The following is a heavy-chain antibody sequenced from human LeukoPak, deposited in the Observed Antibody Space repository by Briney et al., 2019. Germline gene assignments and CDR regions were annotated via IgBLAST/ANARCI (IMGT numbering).Heavy chain of an antibody. CDR1: GFTFRSYA. D-gene: IGHD6-13*01. CDR3: ARGIAAAGTSPGY. J-gene: IGHJ4*02. V-gene: IGHV3-23*01. CDR2: ISGSGGST. Sequence: PGGSLRLSCAASGFTFRSYAMSWVRQAPGKGLEWVSAISGSGGSTYYADSVKGRFTISRDNSKNTLYLQMNSLRAEDTAVYYCARGIAAAGTSPGYWGQGTLVTVSS.